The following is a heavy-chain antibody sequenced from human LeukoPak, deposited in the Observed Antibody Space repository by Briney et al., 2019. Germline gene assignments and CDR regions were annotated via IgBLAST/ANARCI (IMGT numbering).Heavy chain of an antibody. Sequence: PGGSLRLSCAASGFTFSSYAMHWVRQAPGKGLEWVAVISYDGSNKYYADSVKGRFTISRDNSKNTLYLQMNSLRAEDTAVYYCARVGAPCSGGSCYRYYGMDVWGQGNTVTVSS. CDR1: GFTFSSYA. D-gene: IGHD2-15*01. V-gene: IGHV3-30-3*01. J-gene: IGHJ6*02. CDR2: ISYDGSNK. CDR3: ARVGAPCSGGSCYRYYGMDV.